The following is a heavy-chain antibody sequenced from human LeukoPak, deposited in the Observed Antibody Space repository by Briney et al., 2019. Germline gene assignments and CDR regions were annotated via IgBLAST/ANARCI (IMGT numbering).Heavy chain of an antibody. CDR2: ISSSGSTI. CDR3: ARGSSSTNGFYGMDV. Sequence: GGSLRLSCAASGFTFNKYAMNWVRQAPGKGLEWVSYISSSGSTIYYADSVKGRFTISRDNAKNSLYLQMNSLRAEDTAVYYCARGSSSTNGFYGMDVWGQGTTVTVSS. J-gene: IGHJ6*02. CDR1: GFTFNKYA. D-gene: IGHD2-2*01. V-gene: IGHV3-48*03.